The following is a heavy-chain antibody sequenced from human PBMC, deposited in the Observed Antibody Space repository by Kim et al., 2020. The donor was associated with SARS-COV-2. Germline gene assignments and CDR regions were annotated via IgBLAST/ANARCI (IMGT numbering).Heavy chain of an antibody. CDR2: IYSGGST. D-gene: IGHD6-19*01. CDR1: GFTVSSNY. CDR3: ARQGGGLVAARKGFV. J-gene: IGHJ6*02. Sequence: GGSLRLSCAASGFTVSSNYMSWVRQAPGKGLEWVSVIYSGGSTYYADSVKGRFTISRDNSKNTLYLQMNSLRAEDTAVYYCARQGGGLVAARKGFVWGQGTTVTVSS. V-gene: IGHV3-66*02.